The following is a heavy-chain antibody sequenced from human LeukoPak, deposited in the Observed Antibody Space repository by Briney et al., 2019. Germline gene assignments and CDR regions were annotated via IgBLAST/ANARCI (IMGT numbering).Heavy chain of an antibody. CDR3: ARANFLYCSSTTCLFDY. J-gene: IGHJ4*02. D-gene: IGHD2-2*01. CDR2: INPNDGDT. V-gene: IGHV1-2*02. CDR1: GYTFTDYY. Sequence: HVASVTVSCKASGYTFTDYYMHWVRQAPGQGVEWMGWINPNDGDTNYAQKFQGRVTMTRDTSISTAHMEVSRLRSDDTAVYYCARANFLYCSSTTCLFDYWGQGTLVTVSS.